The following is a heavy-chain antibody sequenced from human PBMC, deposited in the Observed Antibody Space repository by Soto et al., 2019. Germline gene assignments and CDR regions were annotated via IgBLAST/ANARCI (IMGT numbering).Heavy chain of an antibody. D-gene: IGHD6-6*01. CDR1: GGSISGFY. CDR3: AKVRDDHSYFFDY. CDR2: IYYSGST. Sequence: XETLSVTWTFSGGSISGFYLSLILQPPGKGLEWIGYIYYSGSTTYNPSLKSPVTISVDTSRNQFSLKLSSVTAADTAVYYCAKVRDDHSYFFDYWGQGTLVTVSS. V-gene: IGHV4-59*01. J-gene: IGHJ4*02.